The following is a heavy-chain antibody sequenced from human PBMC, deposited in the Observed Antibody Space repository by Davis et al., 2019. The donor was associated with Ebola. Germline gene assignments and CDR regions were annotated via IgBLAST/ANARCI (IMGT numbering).Heavy chain of an antibody. D-gene: IGHD1-26*01. Sequence: GGSLRLSCAASGFTFSGSAMHWVRQASGKGLEWVGRIRSKANSYATAYAASVKGRFTISRDDSKNTAYLQMNSLKTEDTAVYYCARVSRLIVGARFDYWGQGTLVTVSS. V-gene: IGHV3-73*01. CDR1: GFTFSGSA. CDR3: ARVSRLIVGARFDY. CDR2: IRSKANSYAT. J-gene: IGHJ4*02.